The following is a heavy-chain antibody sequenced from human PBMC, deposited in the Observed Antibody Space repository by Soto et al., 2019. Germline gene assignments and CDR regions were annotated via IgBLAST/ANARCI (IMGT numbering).Heavy chain of an antibody. J-gene: IGHJ4*02. D-gene: IGHD3-10*01. CDR2: ISAYNGNT. Sequence: RASVKVSCKASGYMFVTYGINCVRQAPGQGLEWMGWISAYNGNTKYAQNLQGRVTMTTDASTSTAYMEMRSLGSDDTAVYYCARDLDGSGSYYTDYWGPGTLVTVSS. V-gene: IGHV1-18*01. CDR3: ARDLDGSGSYYTDY. CDR1: GYMFVTYG.